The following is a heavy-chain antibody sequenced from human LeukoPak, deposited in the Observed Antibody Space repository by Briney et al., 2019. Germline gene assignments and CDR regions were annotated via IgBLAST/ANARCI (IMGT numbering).Heavy chain of an antibody. Sequence: GASVKVSCKASGYTFTSYGISWVRQAPGQGLEWMGWISAYNGNTNYAQKLQGRVTMTTDTSTSTAYMELRSLRSDDTAVYYCARGVPAAMGGDYYYYMDVWGKGTTVTASS. J-gene: IGHJ6*03. CDR2: ISAYNGNT. CDR3: ARGVPAAMGGDYYYYMDV. CDR1: GYTFTSYG. D-gene: IGHD2-2*01. V-gene: IGHV1-18*01.